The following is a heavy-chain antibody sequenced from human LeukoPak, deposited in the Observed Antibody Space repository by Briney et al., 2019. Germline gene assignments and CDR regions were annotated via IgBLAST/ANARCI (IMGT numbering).Heavy chain of an antibody. Sequence: GGSLRLSCAASGFTFSSYGMHWVRQAPGKGLEWVAVIWYDGSNKYYADSVKGRFTISRDNSKNTLYLQMNSLRAEDTAVYYCARDLGSMVRGINVFDIWGQGTMVTVSS. CDR3: ARDLGSMVRGINVFDI. CDR2: IWYDGSNK. D-gene: IGHD3-10*01. J-gene: IGHJ3*02. V-gene: IGHV3-33*01. CDR1: GFTFSSYG.